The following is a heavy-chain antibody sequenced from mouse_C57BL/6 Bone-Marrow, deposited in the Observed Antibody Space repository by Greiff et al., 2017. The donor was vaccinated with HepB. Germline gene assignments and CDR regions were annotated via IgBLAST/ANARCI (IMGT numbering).Heavy chain of an antibody. CDR2: INPSTGGT. CDR3: ARRGYDGYPWFAY. Sequence: EVQLQQSGPELVKPGASVKISCKASGYSFTGYYMNWVKQSPEKSLEWIGEINPSTGGTTYNQKFKAKATLTVDKSSSTAYMQLKSLTSEDSAVYYCARRGYDGYPWFAYWGQGTLVTVSA. CDR1: GYSFTGYY. J-gene: IGHJ3*01. D-gene: IGHD2-3*01. V-gene: IGHV1-42*01.